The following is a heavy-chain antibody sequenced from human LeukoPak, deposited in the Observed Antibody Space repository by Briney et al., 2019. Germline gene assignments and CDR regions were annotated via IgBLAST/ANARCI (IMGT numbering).Heavy chain of an antibody. D-gene: IGHD3-22*01. CDR3: ARLSRWSDSSGNDY. J-gene: IGHJ4*02. V-gene: IGHV4-59*08. CDR2: IYYSGST. CDR1: GGSISSYY. Sequence: SETLSLTCTVSGGSISSYYWSWIRQPPGKGLEWIGYIYYSGSTNYNPSLKSRVTISVDTPKNQFSLKLSSVTAADTAVYYCARLSRWSDSSGNDYWGQGTLVTVSS.